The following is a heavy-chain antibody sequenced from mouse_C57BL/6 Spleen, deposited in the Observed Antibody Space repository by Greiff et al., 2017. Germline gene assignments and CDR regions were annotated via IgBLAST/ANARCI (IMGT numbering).Heavy chain of an antibody. J-gene: IGHJ4*01. Sequence: QVQLQQPGAELVKPGASVKVSCKASGYTFTSYWMHWVKQRPGQGLEWIGRINPSDSDTNYNQKFKGKATFTVDKSSSTAYMQLSSLTSEDSAVYYCAIGYYSNDMDYWGQGTTVTVSS. D-gene: IGHD2-5*01. CDR2: INPSDSDT. CDR3: AIGYYSNDMDY. CDR1: GYTFTSYW. V-gene: IGHV1-74*01.